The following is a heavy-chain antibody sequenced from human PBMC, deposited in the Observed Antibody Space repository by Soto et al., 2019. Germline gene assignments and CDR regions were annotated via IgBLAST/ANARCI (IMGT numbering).Heavy chain of an antibody. CDR2: INAGNGNT. J-gene: IGHJ6*02. CDR3: ARMVAKMGGMDV. CDR1: GYTFTSYA. D-gene: IGHD2-15*01. Sequence: QVQLVQSGAEVKKPGASVKVSCKASGYTFTSYAMHWVRPAPGQRLEWMGWINAGNGNTKYSQKFQGRVTSTRDTSASTAYMELSSLRSEDTAVYYCARMVAKMGGMDVWGQGATVTVSS. V-gene: IGHV1-3*01.